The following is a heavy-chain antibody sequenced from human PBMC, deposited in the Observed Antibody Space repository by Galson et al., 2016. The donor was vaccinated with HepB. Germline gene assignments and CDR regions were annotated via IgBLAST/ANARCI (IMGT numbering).Heavy chain of an antibody. V-gene: IGHV3-9*01. Sequence: SLRLSCAASGFSFESYTMHWIRQPPGKGLEWVSGITWNSHRIFYADSVKGRFTISRDNAKNSLFLQMNSLGAEDTAFYYCATGSSSGFWQVFDYWGQGTLVTASS. CDR1: GFSFESYT. CDR3: ATGSSSGFWQVFDY. J-gene: IGHJ4*02. D-gene: IGHD6-6*01. CDR2: ITWNSHRI.